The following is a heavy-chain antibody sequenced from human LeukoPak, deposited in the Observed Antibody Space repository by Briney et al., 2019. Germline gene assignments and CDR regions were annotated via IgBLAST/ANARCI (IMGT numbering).Heavy chain of an antibody. CDR1: GASINSYY. CDR3: ARTSSSWL. J-gene: IGHJ4*02. CDR2: IYDSGST. V-gene: IGHV4-59*01. Sequence: PSXXXSLTCTVSGASINSYYWSWIRQPPGKGLEWIGCIYDSGSTDYNPSLKSRVTISVDTSKNQFSLKLTSVTAADTAMYYCARTSSSWLWGQGTLVTVSS. D-gene: IGHD6-13*01.